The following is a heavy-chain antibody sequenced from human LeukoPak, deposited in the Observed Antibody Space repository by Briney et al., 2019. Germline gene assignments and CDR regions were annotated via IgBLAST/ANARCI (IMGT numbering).Heavy chain of an antibody. CDR3: ARDQCSTTTCPIDY. CDR1: GFTFSIYT. V-gene: IGHV3-21*01. CDR2: ISTSSHYI. J-gene: IGHJ4*02. D-gene: IGHD2-2*01. Sequence: GGSLRLSCAASGFTFSIYTMNWVRQAPGKGLEWVSSISTSSHYIYYADSVKGQVTISRDNAKSSLYLQLDSLRAEDTAVYYCARDQCSTTTCPIDYWGQGTLVTVAS.